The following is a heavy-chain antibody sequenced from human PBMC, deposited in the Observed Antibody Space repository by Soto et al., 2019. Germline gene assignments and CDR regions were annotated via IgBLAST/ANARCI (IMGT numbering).Heavy chain of an antibody. CDR2: IWYDGSNK. D-gene: IGHD6-19*01. V-gene: IGHV3-33*01. J-gene: IGHJ1*01. Sequence: RGSLRLSCAASGFTFSSYGMHWVRQAPGKGLEWVAVIWYDGSNKYYADSVKGRFTISRDNSKNTLYLQMNSLRAEDTAVYYCARDPPRAVAGTEYFQHWGQGTLVTVSS. CDR1: GFTFSSYG. CDR3: ARDPPRAVAGTEYFQH.